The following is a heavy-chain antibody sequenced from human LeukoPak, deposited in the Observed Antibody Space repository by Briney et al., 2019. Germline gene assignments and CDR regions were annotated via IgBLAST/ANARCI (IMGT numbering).Heavy chain of an antibody. Sequence: SETLSLTCTVSGGSISSGGYYWSWIRQHPGKGLEWTGYIYYSGSTYYNPSLKSRVTISVDTSKNQFSLKLSSVTAADTAVYYCARIRFGELLVDYWGQGTLVTVSS. V-gene: IGHV4-31*03. D-gene: IGHD3-10*01. CDR1: GGSISSGGYY. CDR2: IYYSGST. J-gene: IGHJ4*02. CDR3: ARIRFGELLVDY.